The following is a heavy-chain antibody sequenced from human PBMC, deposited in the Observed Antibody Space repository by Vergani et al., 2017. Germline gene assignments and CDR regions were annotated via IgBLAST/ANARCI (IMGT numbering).Heavy chain of an antibody. CDR3: ARDCPGGGGDCSAGWYFDL. Sequence: EVQLVESGGGLVQPGGSLRLSCVASGFTFGDYWMTWVRQAPGKGPQWVASIKHDGSEQYYVDSVNGRFTISRDNAKNSVSLQMSSLRVDDTAVYYCARDCPGGGGDCSAGWYFDLWGRGTLVTVSS. D-gene: IGHD2-21*02. J-gene: IGHJ2*01. CDR2: IKHDGSEQ. V-gene: IGHV3-7*01. CDR1: GFTFGDYW.